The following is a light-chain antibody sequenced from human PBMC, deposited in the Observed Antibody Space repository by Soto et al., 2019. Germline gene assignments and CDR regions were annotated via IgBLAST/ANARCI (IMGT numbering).Light chain of an antibody. J-gene: IGKJ1*01. Sequence: EIVLTQSPGTLSLSPGERATLSCRASQTVSSTYLGWYQQKPGQAPRLLIYGASSRATGIPDRFSGSGSGTDFTLTIARLEPEDFAVYYCQQYASTRWTFGQGTKVEIK. CDR3: QQYASTRWT. V-gene: IGKV3-20*01. CDR1: QTVSSTY. CDR2: GAS.